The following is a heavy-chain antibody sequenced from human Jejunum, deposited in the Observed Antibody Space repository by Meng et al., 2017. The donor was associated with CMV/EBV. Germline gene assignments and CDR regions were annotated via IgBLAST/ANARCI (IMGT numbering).Heavy chain of an antibody. CDR3: VRDFWSDFYAY. Sequence: QVPLVKSGAEVKNPGASVKVFCKTSGYTFTTYGISWVRQAPGQGLEWVGWSSTSNGNTHYAQKVQDRVTMTTDTSTSTAYMELRSLTSDDTAVYYCVRDFWSDFYAYWGQGTLVTVSS. V-gene: IGHV1-18*01. CDR1: GYTFTTYG. J-gene: IGHJ4*02. CDR2: SSTSNGNT. D-gene: IGHD3-3*01.